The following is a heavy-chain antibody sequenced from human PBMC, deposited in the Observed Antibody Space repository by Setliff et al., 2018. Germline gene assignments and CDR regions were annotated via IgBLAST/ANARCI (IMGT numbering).Heavy chain of an antibody. CDR1: GYSFTNYG. CDR3: ARDFLGQWGGKGGLDY. Sequence: ASVKVSCKTSGYSFTNYGINWVRQAPGQGLEWMGIIYPSGGSISYAQKFQGRVTMTRDTSTSTVYVELSSLRSEDTAVYYCARDFLGQWGGKGGLDYWGQGTLVTVSS. V-gene: IGHV1-46*01. CDR2: IYPSGGSI. J-gene: IGHJ4*02. D-gene: IGHD6-19*01.